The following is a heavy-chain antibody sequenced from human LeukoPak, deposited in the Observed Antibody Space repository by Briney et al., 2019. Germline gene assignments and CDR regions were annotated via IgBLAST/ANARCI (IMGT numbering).Heavy chain of an antibody. CDR1: GFTFSSYG. V-gene: IGHV3-33*01. CDR2: IWYDGSNK. J-gene: IGHJ4*02. D-gene: IGHD6-13*01. Sequence: PGGSLRLSCAASGFTFSSYGMHWVRQAPGKGLEWVAVIWYDGSNKYYADSVKGRFTISRDNSKNTLYLQMNSLRAEDTAVYYCARTYSSSSSPEYYFDYWGQGTLVTVSS. CDR3: ARTYSSSSSPEYYFDY.